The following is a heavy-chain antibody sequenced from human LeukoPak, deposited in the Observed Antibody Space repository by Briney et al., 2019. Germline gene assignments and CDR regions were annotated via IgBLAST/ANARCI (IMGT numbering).Heavy chain of an antibody. D-gene: IGHD3-3*01. CDR2: IYTSGST. CDR3: ARGGRDDFWSGYYPYNWFDP. V-gene: IGHV4-4*07. J-gene: IGHJ5*02. Sequence: KPSETLSLTCTVSGGSISSYYWSWIRQPAGKGLEWIGRIYTSGSTNYNPSLKSRVTMSVDTSKNQSSLKLSSVTAADTAVYYCARGGRDDFWSGYYPYNWFDPWGQGTLVTVSS. CDR1: GGSISSYY.